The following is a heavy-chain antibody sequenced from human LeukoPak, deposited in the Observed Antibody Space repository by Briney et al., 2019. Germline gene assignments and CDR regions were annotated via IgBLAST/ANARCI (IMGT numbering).Heavy chain of an antibody. D-gene: IGHD6-13*01. Sequence: GGSLRLSCAASGFTFSSYWMHWVRQAPGKGLEWVSATSGSGGSTYYADSVKGRFIISRGNSKNTLYLQMNSLRAEDTAVYYCAKAGYSSSWDFDYWGQGTLVTVSS. J-gene: IGHJ4*02. CDR2: TSGSGGST. CDR1: GFTFSSYW. V-gene: IGHV3-23*01. CDR3: AKAGYSSSWDFDY.